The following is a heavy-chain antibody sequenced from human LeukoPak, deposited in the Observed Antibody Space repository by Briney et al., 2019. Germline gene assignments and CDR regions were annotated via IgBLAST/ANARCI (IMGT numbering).Heavy chain of an antibody. CDR1: GFTLSTNY. CDR3: ARGSAYSH. CDR2: IYSGGST. Sequence: GGSLRLSCAASGFTLSTNYMSWVRQAPGKGLEWVSVIYSGGSTYYADSVKRRFTISRDNSKNMLYLQMSSLRAEDTAVYYCARGSAYSHWGQGTLVTVSS. V-gene: IGHV3-66*02. D-gene: IGHD3-22*01. J-gene: IGHJ4*02.